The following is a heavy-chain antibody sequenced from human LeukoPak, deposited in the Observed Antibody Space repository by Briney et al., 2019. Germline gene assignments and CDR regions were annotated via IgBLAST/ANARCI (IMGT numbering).Heavy chain of an antibody. CDR1: GYTFTSSA. CDR2: INTNTGNP. CDR3: ATDLKKGDSGCFDY. V-gene: IGHV7-4-1*02. Sequence: GASVKVSCKAPGYTFTSSALNWVRQAPGQGLEWMGWINTNTGNPTYAQGFTGRFVFSLDTSVSTAYLHISSLEAEDTAIYYCATDLKKGDSGCFDYWGQGTLVAVSS. J-gene: IGHJ4*02. D-gene: IGHD6-19*01.